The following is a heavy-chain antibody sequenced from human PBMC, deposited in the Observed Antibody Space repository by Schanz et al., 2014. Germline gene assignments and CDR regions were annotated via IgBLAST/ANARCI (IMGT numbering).Heavy chain of an antibody. V-gene: IGHV1-69*08. Sequence: QLQLVQSGAEVKKPGSSVKVSCTASGGTFSSYTISWVRQAPGQGLEWLGWIRPDNGHTTYSQKVRDRVIFTTDTSANTAYMELRSLRSDDTAHYYCVRVPSRDVSFDLWGRGTLVTVSS. CDR3: VRVPSRDVSFDL. CDR1: GGTFSSYT. CDR2: IRPDNGHT. J-gene: IGHJ2*01. D-gene: IGHD3-16*01.